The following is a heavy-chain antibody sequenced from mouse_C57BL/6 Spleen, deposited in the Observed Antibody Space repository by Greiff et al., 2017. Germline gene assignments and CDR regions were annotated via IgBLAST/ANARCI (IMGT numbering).Heavy chain of an antibody. J-gene: IGHJ3*01. D-gene: IGHD4-1*01. CDR3: AREGGTGTGWFAY. Sequence: QVQLQQSGPELVKPGASVKISCKASGYAFSSSWMNWVKQRPGKGLEWIGRIYPGDGDTNYNGKFKGKATLTADKSSSTAYMQLSSLTSEDSAVYFCAREGGTGTGWFAYWGQGTLVTVSA. CDR2: IYPGDGDT. CDR1: GYAFSSSW. V-gene: IGHV1-82*01.